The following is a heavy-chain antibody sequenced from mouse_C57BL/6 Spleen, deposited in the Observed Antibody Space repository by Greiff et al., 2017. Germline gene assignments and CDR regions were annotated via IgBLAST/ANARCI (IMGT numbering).Heavy chain of an antibody. V-gene: IGHV1-64*01. CDR1: GYTFTSYW. J-gene: IGHJ2*01. CDR2: IHPNSGST. D-gene: IGHD1-1*01. CDR3: DRRYDGSSLDY. Sequence: QVQLQQPGAELVKPGASVKLSCKASGYTFTSYWMHWVKQRPGQGLEWIGMIHPNSGSTNYNEKFKSKATLTVDKSSSTAYMQLRSLTSEDSAVYYYDRRYDGSSLDYWGHGTTLTVSS.